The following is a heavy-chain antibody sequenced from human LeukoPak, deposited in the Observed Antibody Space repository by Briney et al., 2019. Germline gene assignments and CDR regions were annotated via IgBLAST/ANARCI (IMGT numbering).Heavy chain of an antibody. V-gene: IGHV1-3*04. Sequence: GASVRVSCKASGYTFTSYTMHWVRQAPGQRLEWTGWINTGNGNTKYSQKFQGRVSITRDTSARTAYMELSSLRSEDTAMYYCARESPIAVARSSWFDPWGQGTLVTVSS. D-gene: IGHD6-19*01. CDR2: INTGNGNT. J-gene: IGHJ5*02. CDR3: ARESPIAVARSSWFDP. CDR1: GYTFTSYT.